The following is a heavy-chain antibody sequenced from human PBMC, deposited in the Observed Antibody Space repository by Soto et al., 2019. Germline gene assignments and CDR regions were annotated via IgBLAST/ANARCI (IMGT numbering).Heavy chain of an antibody. D-gene: IGHD3-10*01. J-gene: IGHJ5*02. CDR2: IIPIFGTA. CDR1: GGTFSSYA. CDR3: ARAQSYYPNWFDP. V-gene: IGHV1-69*13. Sequence: VKVSCKASGGTFSSYAISWVRQAPGQGLEWMGGIIPIFGTANYAQKFQGRVTITADESTSTAYMELSSLRSEDTAVYYCARAQSYYPNWFDPWGQGTLVTVSS.